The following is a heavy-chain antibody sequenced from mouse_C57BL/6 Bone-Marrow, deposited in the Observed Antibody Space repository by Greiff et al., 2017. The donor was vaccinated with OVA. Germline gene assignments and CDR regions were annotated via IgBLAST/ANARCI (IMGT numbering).Heavy chain of an antibody. Sequence: EVHLVESGPELVKPGASVKISCKASGYSFTGYYMNWVKQSPEKSLEWIGEINPSTGGTTYNQKFKAKATLTVDKSSSTAYMQLKSLTSEDSAVYYCASLRHYAMDYWGQGTSVTVSS. V-gene: IGHV1-42*01. CDR1: GYSFTGYY. CDR2: INPSTGGT. CDR3: ASLRHYAMDY. J-gene: IGHJ4*01. D-gene: IGHD1-1*01.